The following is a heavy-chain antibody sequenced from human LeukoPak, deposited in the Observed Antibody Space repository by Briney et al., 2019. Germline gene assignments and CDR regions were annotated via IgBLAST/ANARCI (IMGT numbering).Heavy chain of an antibody. D-gene: IGHD1-26*01. CDR1: GFTFSSYS. V-gene: IGHV3-21*04. CDR3: VKVNYSWELHQDYFDY. J-gene: IGHJ4*02. Sequence: GGSLRLSCAASGFTFSSYSMNWVRQAPGKGLEWVSSISSSSYIYYADSVKGRFTISRDNAKNSLYLQMNSLRAEDTAVYYCVKVNYSWELHQDYFDYWGQGTLVTVSS. CDR2: ISSSSYI.